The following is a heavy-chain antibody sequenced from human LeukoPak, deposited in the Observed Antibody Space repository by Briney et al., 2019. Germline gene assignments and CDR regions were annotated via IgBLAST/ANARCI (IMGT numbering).Heavy chain of an antibody. J-gene: IGHJ4*02. CDR2: INDNGHS. CDR3: ARESADYVRGSFSDS. Sequence: SETLSLTCTVSGGSMKNYYWSWIRQPPGKGLEWIAYINDNGHSGYNPSLESRVTISVDTSKNHFSLRLRSVTAADSAVYYCARESADYVRGSFSDSWGQGILATVSS. CDR1: GGSMKNYY. V-gene: IGHV4-59*12. D-gene: IGHD3-16*01.